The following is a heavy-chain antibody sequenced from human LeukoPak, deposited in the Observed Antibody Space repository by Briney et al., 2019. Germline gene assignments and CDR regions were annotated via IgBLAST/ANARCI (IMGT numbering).Heavy chain of an antibody. Sequence: PSETLPLTCTVSGGSISSSSYYWGWIRQPPGKGLEWIGSIYYSGSTYYNPSLKSRVTISVDTSKNQFSLKLSSVTAADTAVYYCARRTVAGTEAYDYWGQGTLVTVSS. CDR1: GGSISSSSYY. J-gene: IGHJ4*02. CDR3: ARRTVAGTEAYDY. V-gene: IGHV4-39*01. D-gene: IGHD6-19*01. CDR2: IYYSGST.